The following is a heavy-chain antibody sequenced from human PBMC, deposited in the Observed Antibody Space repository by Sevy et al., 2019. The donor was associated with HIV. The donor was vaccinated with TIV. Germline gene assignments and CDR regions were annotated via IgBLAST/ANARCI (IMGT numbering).Heavy chain of an antibody. D-gene: IGHD4-17*01. CDR2: ISTRGSTI. CDR3: ARFVGDYFDF. Sequence: GGSLRLSCEASGFIFSDSYMSWIRQAPGKGLEWISYISTRGSTIYYADSVKGRFTISRDNANNSLSLHLNSLRAEDTAIYYCARFVGDYFDFWGRGTLVTVPS. V-gene: IGHV3-11*01. J-gene: IGHJ4*02. CDR1: GFIFSDSY.